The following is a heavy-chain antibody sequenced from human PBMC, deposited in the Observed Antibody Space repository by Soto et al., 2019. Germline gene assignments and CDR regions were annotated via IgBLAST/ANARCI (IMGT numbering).Heavy chain of an antibody. J-gene: IGHJ6*02. Sequence: ASVKVSCKASGGTFSSYAISWVRQAPGQGLEWMGGIIPIFGTANYAQKFQGRVTITADESTSTAYMELSSLRSEDTAVYYCARDASRKLSGPYSMDVWGQGTTVTVSS. CDR3: ARDASRKLSGPYSMDV. CDR1: GGTFSSYA. V-gene: IGHV1-69*13. CDR2: IIPIFGTA.